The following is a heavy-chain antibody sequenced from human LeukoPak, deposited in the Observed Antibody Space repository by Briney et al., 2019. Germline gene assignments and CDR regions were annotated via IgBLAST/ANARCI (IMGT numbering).Heavy chain of an antibody. J-gene: IGHJ4*02. V-gene: IGHV4-59*01. CDR1: GGSISSYY. CDR2: IYYSGST. Sequence: PSETLSLTCTVSGGSISSYYWSWIRQPPGKGLEWIGYIYYSGSTNYNPSLKSRVTISVDTSKNQFSLKLSSVTAADTAVYYCARDLGSCSSTSCYGVWGQGTLVTVSS. D-gene: IGHD2-2*01. CDR3: ARDLGSCSSTSCYGV.